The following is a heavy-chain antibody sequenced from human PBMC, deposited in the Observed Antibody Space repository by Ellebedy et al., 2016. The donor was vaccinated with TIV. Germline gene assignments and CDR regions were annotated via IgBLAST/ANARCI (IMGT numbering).Heavy chain of an antibody. Sequence: GESLKISXAASGFTFSSYGMHWVRQAPGKGLEWVAVIWYDGSNKYYADSVKGRFTISRDNSKNTLYLQMNSLRAEDTAVYYCASDIVVVPAAHTKHYYYYYGMDVWGQGTTVTVSS. CDR2: IWYDGSNK. J-gene: IGHJ6*02. V-gene: IGHV3-33*01. CDR3: ASDIVVVPAAHTKHYYYYYGMDV. CDR1: GFTFSSYG. D-gene: IGHD2-2*01.